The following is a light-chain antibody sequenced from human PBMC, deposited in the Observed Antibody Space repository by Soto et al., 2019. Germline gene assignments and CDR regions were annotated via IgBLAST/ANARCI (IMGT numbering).Light chain of an antibody. CDR2: RND. CDR1: TSNIGNNY. Sequence: QSVLTQPPSASESPGQRVTISFSGSTSNIGNNYGYWYQPLPGAAPRLLIYRNDKRPTGVPDRFSGSKAGTSASLAISGLRSEDEADYHCATWDDTLSGPVFGGGTTLTV. CDR3: ATWDDTLSGPV. V-gene: IGLV1-47*01. J-gene: IGLJ2*01.